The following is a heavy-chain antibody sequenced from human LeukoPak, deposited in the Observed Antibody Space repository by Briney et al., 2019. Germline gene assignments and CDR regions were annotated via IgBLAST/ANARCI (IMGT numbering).Heavy chain of an antibody. CDR3: VSFYETY. CDR2: INSDGSWT. CDR1: GNYW. V-gene: IGHV3-74*01. D-gene: IGHD2/OR15-2a*01. Sequence: PGGSLRLSCAASGNYWMHWVRQAPGKGVVWVSHINSDGSWTSYADSVKGRFTISKDNAKNTVYLQMNSLRAEDTAVYYCVSFYETYWGRGTLVTVSS. J-gene: IGHJ4*02.